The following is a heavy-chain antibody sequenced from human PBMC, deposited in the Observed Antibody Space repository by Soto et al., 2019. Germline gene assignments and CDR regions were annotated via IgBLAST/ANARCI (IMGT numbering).Heavy chain of an antibody. J-gene: IGHJ4*02. CDR2: IIAIFDKV. D-gene: IGHD2-15*01. V-gene: IGHV1-69*12. CDR1: GGRFNTNA. CDR3: TREAHGGNFES. Sequence: QVQLVQSGAEVKKPGSSVKVSCKVSGGRFNTNAISWLRQAPGQGLEWMGGIIAIFDKVNYAQKFQDRVTMTADESTSTAYMELSSLRSDDTAVYFCTREAHGGNFESWGQGTLVTVSS.